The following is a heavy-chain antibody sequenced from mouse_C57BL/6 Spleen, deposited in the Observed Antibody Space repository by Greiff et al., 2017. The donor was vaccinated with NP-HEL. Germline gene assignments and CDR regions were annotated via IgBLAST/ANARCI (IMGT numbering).Heavy chain of an antibody. CDR3: ARLYDYDGAWFAY. V-gene: IGHV1-59*01. CDR2: IDPSDSYT. CDR1: GYTFTSYW. Sequence: QVQLQQPGAELVRPGTSVKLSCKASGYTFTSYWMHWVKQRPGQGLEWIGVIDPSDSYTNYNQKFKGKATLTVDTSSSTAYMQLSSLTSEDSAVYYCARLYDYDGAWFAYWGQRTLVTVSA. J-gene: IGHJ3*01. D-gene: IGHD2-4*01.